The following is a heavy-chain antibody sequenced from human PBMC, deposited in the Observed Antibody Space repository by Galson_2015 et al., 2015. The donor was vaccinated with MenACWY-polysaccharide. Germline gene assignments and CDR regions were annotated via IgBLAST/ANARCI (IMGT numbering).Heavy chain of an antibody. V-gene: IGHV3-33*01. CDR2: IWYDGSNK. CDR3: ARDGGGYCSGGSCYPFDY. D-gene: IGHD2-15*01. CDR1: GFTFSSYG. Sequence: SLRLSCAASGFTFSSYGMHWVRQAPGKGLEWVAVIWYDGSNKYYADSVKGRFTISRDNSKNTLYLQMNSLRAEGTAVYYCARDGGGYCSGGSCYPFDYWGQGTLVTVSS. J-gene: IGHJ4*02.